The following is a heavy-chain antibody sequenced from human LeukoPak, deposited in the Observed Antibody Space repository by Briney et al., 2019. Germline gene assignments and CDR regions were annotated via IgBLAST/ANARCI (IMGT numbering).Heavy chain of an antibody. D-gene: IGHD3-16*02. CDR3: AKDGMITFGGVITVYYFDY. J-gene: IGHJ4*02. CDR1: GFTFSSYG. CDR2: ISYDGSNK. Sequence: GGSLRLSCAASGFTFSSYGMHWVRQAPGKGLEWVAVISYDGSNKYYADSVKGRFTISRDNSKNMLYLQMNSLRAEDTAVYYCAKDGMITFGGVITVYYFDYWGQGTLVTVSS. V-gene: IGHV3-30*18.